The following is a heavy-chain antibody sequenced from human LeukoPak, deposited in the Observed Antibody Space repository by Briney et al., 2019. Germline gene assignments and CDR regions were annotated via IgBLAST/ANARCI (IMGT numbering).Heavy chain of an antibody. V-gene: IGHV1-18*01. J-gene: IGHJ4*02. D-gene: IGHD1-26*01. CDR2: ISAYNGNT. Sequence: GASVKVSSTASGYTFTSYGISWVRQAPGQGLEWMGWISAYNGNTNYAQKLQGRVTMTTDTSTSTAYMELRSLRSDDTAVYYCARVLVGATTNYFDYWGQGTLVTVSS. CDR3: ARVLVGATTNYFDY. CDR1: GYTFTSYG.